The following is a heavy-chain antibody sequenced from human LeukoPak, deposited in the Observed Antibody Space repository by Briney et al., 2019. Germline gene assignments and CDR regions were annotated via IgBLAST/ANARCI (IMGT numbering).Heavy chain of an antibody. CDR3: ARAGMATITTYFDY. CDR1: GGSISSYY. J-gene: IGHJ4*02. Sequence: SETLSLTCTVSGGSISSYYWSWIRQPPGKGLEWIGYIYYSGGTNYNPSLKSRVTISVDTSKNQFSLKLSSVTAADTAVYYCARAGMATITTYFDYWGQGTLVTVSS. V-gene: IGHV4-59*01. CDR2: IYYSGGT. D-gene: IGHD5-24*01.